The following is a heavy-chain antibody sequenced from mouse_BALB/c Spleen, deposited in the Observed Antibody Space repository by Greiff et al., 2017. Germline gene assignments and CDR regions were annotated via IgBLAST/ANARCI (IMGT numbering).Heavy chain of an antibody. Sequence: QVQLQQSGAELARPGASVKLSCKASGYTFTSYWMQWVKQRPGQGLEWIGAIYPGDGDTRYTQKFKGKATLTADKSSSTAYMQLSSLASEDSAVYYCARHWDAYFDYWGQGTTLTVSS. J-gene: IGHJ2*01. D-gene: IGHD4-1*01. CDR3: ARHWDAYFDY. V-gene: IGHV1-87*01. CDR2: IYPGDGDT. CDR1: GYTFTSYW.